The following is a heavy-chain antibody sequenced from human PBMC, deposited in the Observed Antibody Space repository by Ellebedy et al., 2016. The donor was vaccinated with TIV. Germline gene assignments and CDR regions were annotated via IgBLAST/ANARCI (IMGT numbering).Heavy chain of an antibody. D-gene: IGHD5-18*01. CDR1: GFTFRNYW. J-gene: IGHJ4*02. CDR3: AREVGFSYGYGLVDY. CDR2: IKQDGSEQ. Sequence: GESLKISCAASGFTFRNYWMSWVRQAPGKGLEWVANIKQDGSEQYYVDSVKGRFTISRDNTKNSLHLQMNSLRAEDTAVYYCAREVGFSYGYGLVDYWGQGTLVPVSS. V-gene: IGHV3-7*01.